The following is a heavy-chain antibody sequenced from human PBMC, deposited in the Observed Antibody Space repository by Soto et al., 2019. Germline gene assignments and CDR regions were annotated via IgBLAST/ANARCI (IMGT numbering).Heavy chain of an antibody. Sequence: QVQLVESGGGVVQPGRSLRLSCAASGFTFSSYGMHWVRQAPGKWLEWVAVISYAGRNKYYADSVKGRFTISRDNSKNTLYLQMNSLRAEDTAVYYCAKKVSTDWYFDLWGRGTLVTVS. CDR2: ISYAGRNK. D-gene: IGHD5-12*01. V-gene: IGHV3-30*18. CDR1: GFTFSSYG. CDR3: AKKVSTDWYFDL. J-gene: IGHJ2*01.